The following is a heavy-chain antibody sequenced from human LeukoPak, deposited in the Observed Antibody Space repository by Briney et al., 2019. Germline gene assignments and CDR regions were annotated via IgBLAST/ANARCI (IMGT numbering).Heavy chain of an antibody. Sequence: TGGSLRLSCAASGFNFSTYDMHWVRQAPGKGLEWVAVIWYDGSKKYHADSVKGRFTISRDNSKDTLYLQMNSLRAEDTAVYYCARDLLGYSYDAYYFDFWGQGTLVTVSS. CDR1: GFNFSTYD. CDR2: IWYDGSKK. V-gene: IGHV3-33*01. D-gene: IGHD5-18*01. CDR3: ARDLLGYSYDAYYFDF. J-gene: IGHJ4*02.